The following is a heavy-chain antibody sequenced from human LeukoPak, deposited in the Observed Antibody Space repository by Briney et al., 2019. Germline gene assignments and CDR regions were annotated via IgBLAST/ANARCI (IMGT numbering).Heavy chain of an antibody. Sequence: TPGGSLRLSCAASGFIFSSYSMNWVRQAPGKGLEWVSSISSGSTYISYADSLKGRFTISRDNAKNSLYLQMNSLRAEDTAVYYCARGGSSGPYYFDYWGQGTLVTVSS. D-gene: IGHD3-22*01. CDR1: GFIFSSYS. J-gene: IGHJ4*02. V-gene: IGHV3-21*01. CDR2: ISSGSTYI. CDR3: ARGGSSGPYYFDY.